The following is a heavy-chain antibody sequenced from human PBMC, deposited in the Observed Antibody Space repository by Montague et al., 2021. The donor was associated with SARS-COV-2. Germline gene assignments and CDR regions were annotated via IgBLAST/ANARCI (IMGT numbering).Heavy chain of an antibody. Sequence: SETLSLTCTVSGGSMSDHYWAWIRQPPGKGLEWLAYIYYSGGINSXASLKSRVTMSVDTSKNQFSLKLTSVTAADTAVYYCARAVSVRRAVNWFDSWGQGTLVTVSS. D-gene: IGHD3-10*01. J-gene: IGHJ5*01. CDR3: ARAVSVRRAVNWFDS. CDR2: IYYSGGI. CDR1: GGSMSDHY. V-gene: IGHV4-59*11.